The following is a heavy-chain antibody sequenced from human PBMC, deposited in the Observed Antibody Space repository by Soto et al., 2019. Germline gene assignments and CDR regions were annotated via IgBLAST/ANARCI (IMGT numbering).Heavy chain of an antibody. Sequence: GGSLRLSCAASGFSFSHYSMIWVRQAPGKGLEWLSYISSESGTIYYAESVKGRFTVSRDNAKNSLSLQMNILRDEDAATYYCARVSGSQPYYYYGMDVWGQGTTVTVSS. CDR3: ARVSGSQPYYYYGMDV. D-gene: IGHD1-26*01. CDR2: ISSESGTI. CDR1: GFSFSHYS. V-gene: IGHV3-48*02. J-gene: IGHJ6*02.